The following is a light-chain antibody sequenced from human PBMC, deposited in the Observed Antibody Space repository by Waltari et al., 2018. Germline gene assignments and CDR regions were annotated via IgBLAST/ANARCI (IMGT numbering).Light chain of an antibody. V-gene: IGLV2-14*03. Sequence: QSALTQPASVSGSPGQSIIISCTGTSSDVGDDKYVSWYQQHPGKAPKLMIYEVSNRPSGVSARFSGSKSGNTASLTISGLQADDEAAYYCSSYTTTSTVLFGGGTELTVL. J-gene: IGLJ2*01. CDR1: SSDVGDDKY. CDR2: EVS. CDR3: SSYTTTSTVL.